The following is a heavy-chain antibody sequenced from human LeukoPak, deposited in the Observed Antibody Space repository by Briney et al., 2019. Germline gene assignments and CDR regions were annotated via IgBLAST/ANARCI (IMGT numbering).Heavy chain of an antibody. CDR3: AKGGKWDVTPFDY. Sequence: TGGSLRLSCAASGFTFSSCAMSWVSQAPGKGLEWVSTIIDSGNSIYYADSVKGRFTISRDNSKNTLYLQVNSLRAEDTAVYYCAKGGKWDVTPFDYWGQGTLVTVSS. CDR2: IIDSGNSI. CDR1: GFTFSSCA. D-gene: IGHD1-26*01. V-gene: IGHV3-23*01. J-gene: IGHJ4*02.